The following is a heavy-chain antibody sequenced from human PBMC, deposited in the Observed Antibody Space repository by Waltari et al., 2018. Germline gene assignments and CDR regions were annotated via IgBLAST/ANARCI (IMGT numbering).Heavy chain of an antibody. Sequence: QVQLVQSGAAVKKPGSSVKVSCKASGGTFSTYALCWVRRAPGHGLEWMGGIIPILGIANYAQKFQGRVTITADKSTSTAYMELSSLRSEDTAVYYCARGDFWSGYPTYYYYYMDVWGKGTTVTVSS. CDR3: ARGDFWSGYPTYYYYYMDV. D-gene: IGHD3-3*01. CDR2: IIPILGIA. J-gene: IGHJ6*03. V-gene: IGHV1-69*10. CDR1: GGTFSTYA.